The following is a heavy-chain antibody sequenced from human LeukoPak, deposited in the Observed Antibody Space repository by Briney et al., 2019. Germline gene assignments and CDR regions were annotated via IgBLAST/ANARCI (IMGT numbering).Heavy chain of an antibody. J-gene: IGHJ4*02. CDR1: GFIFSSYA. D-gene: IGHD6-6*01. Sequence: GGSLRLSRVASGFIFSSYAMHWVRQAPGKGLEWVAVIWHDGNNKDYADSVKGRFTISRDNSQNTLYLQMNSLRAEDTAVYYCARDYSSSSANFDSWGQGTLVAVSS. CDR2: IWHDGNNK. CDR3: ARDYSSSSANFDS. V-gene: IGHV3-33*01.